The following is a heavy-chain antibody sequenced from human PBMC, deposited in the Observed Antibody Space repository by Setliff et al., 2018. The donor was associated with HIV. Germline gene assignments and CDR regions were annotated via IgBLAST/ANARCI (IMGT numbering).Heavy chain of an antibody. CDR1: GFTLSSYS. J-gene: IGHJ4*02. D-gene: IGHD6-13*01. CDR2: INWNGGST. CDR3: ARYPNRLVPDY. V-gene: IGHV3-20*04. Sequence: PGGSLRLSCEASGFTLSSYSMSWVRQAPGKGLEWVSGINWNGGSTGYADSVKGRFTISRDNAKNSLYLQMNSLRAEDTALYYCARYPNRLVPDYWGQGTLVTVSS.